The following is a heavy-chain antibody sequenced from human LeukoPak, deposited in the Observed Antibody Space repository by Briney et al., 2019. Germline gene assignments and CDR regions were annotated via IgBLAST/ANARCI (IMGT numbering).Heavy chain of an antibody. Sequence: PGGSLRLSCAASGLTFSHYWMSWVRQAPGKGLEWVANINQDGSEKFYVDSVKGRFTISRDNAKNSLYLQMNSLRAEDTAVYYCAELGAGWGQETLDTVSS. CDR3: AELGAG. CDR1: GLTFSHYW. J-gene: IGHJ4*02. V-gene: IGHV3-7*01. D-gene: IGHD1-26*01. CDR2: INQDGSEK.